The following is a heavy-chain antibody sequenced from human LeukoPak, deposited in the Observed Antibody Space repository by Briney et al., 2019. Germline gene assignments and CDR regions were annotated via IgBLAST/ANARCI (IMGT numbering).Heavy chain of an antibody. J-gene: IGHJ4*02. CDR2: IYYSGST. Sequence: SQTLSLTCTVSGGSISSGGYYWSWIRQHPGKGLEWIGYIYYSGSTYYNPSLKSRVTISVDTPKNQFSLKLSSVTAADTAVYYCARVAIFGVAIFDYWGQGTLVTVSS. D-gene: IGHD3-3*01. CDR1: GGSISSGGYY. CDR3: ARVAIFGVAIFDY. V-gene: IGHV4-31*03.